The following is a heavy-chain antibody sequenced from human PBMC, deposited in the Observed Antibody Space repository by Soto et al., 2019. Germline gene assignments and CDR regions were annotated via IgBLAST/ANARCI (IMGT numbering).Heavy chain of an antibody. Sequence: GASAKVSCKASGYTFTSYAMHWVRQAPGQRLEWMGWINAGNGNTKYSQKFQGRVTITADKSTSTAYMELSSLRSEDTAVYYCARGGYYDSSGYYPLDYWGQGMLVTVSS. D-gene: IGHD3-22*01. CDR3: ARGGYYDSSGYYPLDY. CDR2: INAGNGNT. V-gene: IGHV1-3*01. J-gene: IGHJ4*02. CDR1: GYTFTSYA.